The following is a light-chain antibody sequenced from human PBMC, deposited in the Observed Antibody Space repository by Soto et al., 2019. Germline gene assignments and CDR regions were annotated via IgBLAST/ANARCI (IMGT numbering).Light chain of an antibody. CDR1: SSDVGGYNY. CDR3: SSYTSSSALDVV. V-gene: IGLV2-14*01. J-gene: IGLJ2*01. Sequence: QSALTQPASVAGSPGQSITISGTGTSSDVGGYNYVSWYQQHPGKAPQLMIYDVSNRHSGVSNRFSGSKSGNTASLTISGFEAEDEADYYCSSYTSSSALDVVFGGGTKLTVL. CDR2: DVS.